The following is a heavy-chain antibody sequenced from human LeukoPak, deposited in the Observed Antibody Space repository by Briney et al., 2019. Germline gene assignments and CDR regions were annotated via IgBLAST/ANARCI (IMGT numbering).Heavy chain of an antibody. V-gene: IGHV1-69*13. J-gene: IGHJ4*02. CDR1: GGTFSSYA. D-gene: IGHD3-9*01. Sequence: SVKVSCKASGGTFSSYAISWVRQAPGQGLEWMGGVIPIFGTANYAQKFQGRVTITADESTSTAYMELSSLRSEDTAVYYCARDRPYYDILTGYSSIFDYWGQGTLVTVSS. CDR2: VIPIFGTA. CDR3: ARDRPYYDILTGYSSIFDY.